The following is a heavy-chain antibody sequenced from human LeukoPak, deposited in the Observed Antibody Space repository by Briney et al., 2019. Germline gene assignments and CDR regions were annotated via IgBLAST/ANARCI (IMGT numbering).Heavy chain of an antibody. CDR1: GFTFSSYS. Sequence: GGSLRLSCAASGFTFSSYSMNWVRQAPGKGLEWVSSISSSSSYIYYADSVKGRFTISRDNAKNSLYLQMNSLRAEDTAVYYCARDVGWVGATNYMDVWGKGTTVTVSS. CDR2: ISSSSSYI. J-gene: IGHJ6*03. D-gene: IGHD1-26*01. CDR3: ARDVGWVGATNYMDV. V-gene: IGHV3-21*01.